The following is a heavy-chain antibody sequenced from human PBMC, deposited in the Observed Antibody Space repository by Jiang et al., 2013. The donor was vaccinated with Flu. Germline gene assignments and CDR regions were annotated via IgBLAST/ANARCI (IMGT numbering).Heavy chain of an antibody. Sequence: GPGLVKPSETLSLTCTVSGGSISSYYWSWIRQPPGKGLEWIGYIYYSGSTNYNPSLKSRVTISVDTSKNQFSLKLSSVTAADTAVYYCARGRRDSSGFDIWGQGTMVTVSS. CDR2: IYYSGST. CDR1: GGSISSYY. V-gene: IGHV4-59*01. CDR3: ARGRRDSSGFDI. J-gene: IGHJ3*02. D-gene: IGHD3-22*01.